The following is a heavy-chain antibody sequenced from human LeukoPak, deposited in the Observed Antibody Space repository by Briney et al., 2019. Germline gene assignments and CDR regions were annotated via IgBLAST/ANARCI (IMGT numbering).Heavy chain of an antibody. J-gene: IGHJ4*02. CDR3: ARVSLADYTFDY. CDR1: GYTFTSYG. V-gene: IGHV1-18*01. Sequence: ASVKVSFTASGYTFTSYGISRVRQAPGQPLEWMGWIIAYNGHTNYAQKLQGRVTMTTDTSTSTAYMVLRSLRSDDTAVYYCARVSLADYTFDYWGQGTLVTVSS. CDR2: IIAYNGHT. D-gene: IGHD4-11*01.